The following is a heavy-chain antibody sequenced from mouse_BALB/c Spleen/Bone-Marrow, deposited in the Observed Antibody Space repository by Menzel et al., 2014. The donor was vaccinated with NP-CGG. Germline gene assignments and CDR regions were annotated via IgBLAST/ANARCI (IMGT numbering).Heavy chain of an antibody. CDR3: ASSGYGNYAWFPY. CDR2: VYPGNGDT. V-gene: IGHV1-12*01. Sequence: SGAELVKPGASVMMSCKASGYTFTSYNIHWVRQTPGLGLEWIGAVYPGNGDTSYNQRFKGKATLTADKSSNSAYMRFSSLISEDSAVYFCASSGYGNYAWFPYWGQGTLVTVSA. D-gene: IGHD2-10*02. CDR1: GYTFTSYN. J-gene: IGHJ3*01.